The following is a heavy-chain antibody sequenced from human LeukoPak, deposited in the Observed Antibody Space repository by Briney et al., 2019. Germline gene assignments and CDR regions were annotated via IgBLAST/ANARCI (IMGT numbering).Heavy chain of an antibody. CDR2: INPSTGGT. J-gene: IGHJ4*02. CDR1: GYTFSGDC. CDR3: ARDRNLYSGSFAS. Sequence: ASVKVSCKASGYTFSGDCVHWVRQAPGQGLEWMGRINPSTGGTTYAQKFQGRVTMTRDTSVSTAYMELNRLTSDDTAVYFCARDRNLYSGSFASWGQGTLVTVSS. V-gene: IGHV1-2*06. D-gene: IGHD1-26*01.